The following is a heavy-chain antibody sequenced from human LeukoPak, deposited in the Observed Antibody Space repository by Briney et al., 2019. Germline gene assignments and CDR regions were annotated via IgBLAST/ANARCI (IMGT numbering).Heavy chain of an antibody. CDR3: ARHWDLYYDSSGYYYSGLY. CDR1: GGSISSSSYY. J-gene: IGHJ4*02. V-gene: IGHV4-39*01. Sequence: SETLSLTCTVSGGSISSSSYYWGWIRQPPGKGREWIGSIYYSGSTYDNPSLKSRVTISVDTSKNQFSLKLSSVTAADTAVYYCARHWDLYYDSSGYYYSGLYWRQGPVVTVSS. CDR2: IYYSGST. D-gene: IGHD3-22*01.